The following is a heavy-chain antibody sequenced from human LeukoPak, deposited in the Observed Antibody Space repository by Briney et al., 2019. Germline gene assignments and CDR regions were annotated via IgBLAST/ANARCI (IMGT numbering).Heavy chain of an antibody. CDR2: IFFDGSKT. V-gene: IGHV3-30*18. CDR3: AKEGYSSGWDPFDY. J-gene: IGHJ4*02. Sequence: GGSLRLSCAASGFTFSDYGMHWVRQTPGKGLEWVAVIFFDGSKTYYRDSVKGRFTISRDNFKNTLYLQMNSLRAEDTAVYYCAKEGYSSGWDPFDYWGQGTLVTVSS. CDR1: GFTFSDYG. D-gene: IGHD6-19*01.